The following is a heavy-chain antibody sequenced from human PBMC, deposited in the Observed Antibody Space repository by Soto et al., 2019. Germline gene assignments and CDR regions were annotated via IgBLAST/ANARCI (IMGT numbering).Heavy chain of an antibody. D-gene: IGHD3-3*01. CDR3: ARVTIFGVFFNWFDP. J-gene: IGHJ5*02. CDR2: INAGNGNT. CDR1: GYTFTSYA. Sequence: ASVKVSCKASGYTFTSYAMHWVRQAPGQRLEWMGWINAGNGNTKYSQKFQGRVTITRDTSTSTAYMELSSLRNEDTAVYYCARVTIFGVFFNWFDPWGQGTLVTVSS. V-gene: IGHV1-3*01.